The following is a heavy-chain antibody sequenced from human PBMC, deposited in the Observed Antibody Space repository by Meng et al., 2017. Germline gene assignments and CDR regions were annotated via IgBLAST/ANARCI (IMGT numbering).Heavy chain of an antibody. D-gene: IGHD5-18*01. CDR1: GFTFSSYA. J-gene: IGHJ4*02. CDR2: ISGSGGST. Sequence: GGSLRLSCAASGFTFSSYAMSWVRQAPGKGLEWVSAISGSGGSTYYADSVKGRFTISRDKSKNTLYLQMNSLRAEDTAVYYCAKDRGYSYGPTDYWGQGTLVTVSS. V-gene: IGHV3-23*01. CDR3: AKDRGYSYGPTDY.